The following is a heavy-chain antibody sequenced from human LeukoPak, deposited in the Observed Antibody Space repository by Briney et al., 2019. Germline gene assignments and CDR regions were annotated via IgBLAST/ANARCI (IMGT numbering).Heavy chain of an antibody. CDR3: ARKRARGLDY. J-gene: IGHJ4*02. Sequence: NTGGSLRLSCAASGFTFSDYYMSWIRQAPGKGLEWVSYISSTSSYINYADSVRGRFTISRDNAENSLYLQMNSLRAEDTAVYYCARKRARGLDYWGQGTLVTVSS. V-gene: IGHV3-11*06. CDR1: GFTFSDYY. D-gene: IGHD3-10*01. CDR2: ISSTSSYI.